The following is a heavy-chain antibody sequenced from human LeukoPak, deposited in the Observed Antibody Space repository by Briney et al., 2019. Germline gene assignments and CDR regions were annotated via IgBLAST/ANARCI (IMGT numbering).Heavy chain of an antibody. CDR3: SRATSYDILTGYSDY. CDR2: IGTAGDT. D-gene: IGHD3-9*01. CDR1: GFTFSSYD. J-gene: IGHJ4*02. Sequence: PGGSLRLSCAASGFTFSSYDMHWVRQATGKGLEWASAIGTAGDTYYPGSVKGRFTISRDNAKTSLYLQMNSLRAEDTAVYYCSRATSYDILTGYSDYWGQGTLVTVSS. V-gene: IGHV3-13*01.